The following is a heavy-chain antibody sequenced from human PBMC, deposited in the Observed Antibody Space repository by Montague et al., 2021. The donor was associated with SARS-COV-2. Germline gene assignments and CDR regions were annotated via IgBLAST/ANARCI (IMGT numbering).Heavy chain of an antibody. V-gene: IGHV4-59*01. CDR1: GGSISSDS. J-gene: IGHJ4*02. CDR3: ARVGVITTWFYFDY. D-gene: IGHD3-22*01. CDR2: IYYNGST. Sequence: SETLSLTCTVSGGSISSDSWCWIRQPPGKGLEWNGYIYYNGSTTYNPSLKSRVTISVDTSKNQFSLKLSSVTAADTAVYYCARVGVITTWFYFDYWGQGTLVTVSS.